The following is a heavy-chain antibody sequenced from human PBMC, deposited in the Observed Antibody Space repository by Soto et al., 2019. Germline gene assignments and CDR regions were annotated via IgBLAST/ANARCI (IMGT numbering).Heavy chain of an antibody. CDR2: IIPIFGTA. V-gene: IGHV1-69*13. J-gene: IGHJ4*02. CDR3: VTGGNYYDPSALAY. Sequence: SLKVSCKASGGTFSSYAISWVRQAPGQGLEWMGGIIPIFGTANYAQKFQGRVTITADESTSTAYMELSSLRSEDTAVYYCVTGGNYYDPSALAYWGQGTLVTV. CDR1: GGTFSSYA. D-gene: IGHD3-22*01.